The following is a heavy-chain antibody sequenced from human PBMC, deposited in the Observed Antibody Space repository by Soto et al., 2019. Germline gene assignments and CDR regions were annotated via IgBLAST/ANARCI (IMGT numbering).Heavy chain of an antibody. J-gene: IGHJ4*02. Sequence: QVQLQESGPGLVKPSETLSLTCIVSGGSISSYYWSWIRQPPGKGLEWIGYIYYSGSTNYNPSLKSRFTISVDTSKNQFSLKLNSVTAADTAVYYCARHRRPGCSSWYGVDSWGQGTLVTVSS. CDR1: GGSISSYY. D-gene: IGHD6-13*01. CDR3: ARHRRPGCSSWYGVDS. V-gene: IGHV4-59*08. CDR2: IYYSGST.